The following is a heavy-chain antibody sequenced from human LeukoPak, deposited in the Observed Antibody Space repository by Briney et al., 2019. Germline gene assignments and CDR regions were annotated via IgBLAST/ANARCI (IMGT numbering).Heavy chain of an antibody. J-gene: IGHJ4*02. CDR3: ASQAHGFYGDYADLDY. CDR2: FDPEDGET. D-gene: IGHD4-17*01. Sequence: ASVKVSCKVSGYTLTELSMHWVRQAPGKGLEWMGGFDPEDGETIYAQKFQGRVTMTEDTSTDTAYMELSSLRSEDAAVYYCASQAHGFYGDYADLDYWGQGTLVTVPS. CDR1: GYTLTELS. V-gene: IGHV1-24*01.